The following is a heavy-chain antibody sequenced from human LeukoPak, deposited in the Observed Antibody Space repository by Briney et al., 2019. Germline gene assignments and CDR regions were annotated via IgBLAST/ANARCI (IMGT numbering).Heavy chain of an antibody. Sequence: SVTVSCKASGGTFSSYAISWVRQAPGQGLEWMGGIIPIFGTANYAQKFQGRVTITADESTSTAYMKLSSLRSEDTAVYYCARGPDWDCSSTSCPGTLDYWGQGTLVTVSS. CDR2: IIPIFGTA. CDR1: GGTFSSYA. J-gene: IGHJ4*02. D-gene: IGHD2-2*01. CDR3: ARGPDWDCSSTSCPGTLDY. V-gene: IGHV1-69*01.